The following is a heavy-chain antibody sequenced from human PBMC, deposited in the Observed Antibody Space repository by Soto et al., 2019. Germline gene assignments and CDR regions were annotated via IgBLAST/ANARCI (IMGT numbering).Heavy chain of an antibody. J-gene: IGHJ4*02. V-gene: IGHV1-18*01. CDR1: GYTFTSYG. CDR2: ISAHNGNT. CDR3: ASGRYGDY. Sequence: QVHLVQSGAEVKKPGASVKVSCKASGYTFTSYGITWVRQAPGQGLEWMGWISAHNGNTDYAQKLQGRVIVTRDTSRSTAYMELRSLISDDTAVYYCASGRYGDYWGQGALVTVSS. D-gene: IGHD1-26*01.